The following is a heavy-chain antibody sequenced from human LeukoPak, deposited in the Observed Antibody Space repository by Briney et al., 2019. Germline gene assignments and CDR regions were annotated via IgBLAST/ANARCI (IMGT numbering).Heavy chain of an antibody. D-gene: IGHD3-10*01. CDR3: ARKIFGSGSYPDF. CDR2: IWHDGSHK. J-gene: IGHJ4*02. V-gene: IGHV3-33*01. Sequence: GGSLRLSCAASGFAFNTYAMHWVRQAPGQGLEWVALIWHDGSHKFYSNSVRGQFTISRDNSKNTVSLQMNNLRPEDTAVYYCARKIFGSGSYPDFWGQGTLVTVS. CDR1: GFAFNTYA.